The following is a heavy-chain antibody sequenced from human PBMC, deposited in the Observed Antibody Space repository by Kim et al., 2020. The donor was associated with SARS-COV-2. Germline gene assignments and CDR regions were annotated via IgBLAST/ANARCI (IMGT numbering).Heavy chain of an antibody. V-gene: IGHV3-30*02. Sequence: YADSVKGRFTISRDNSKNTLYLQMNSLRAEDTAVYYCAKDRKEGQNWFDPWGQGTLVTVSS. J-gene: IGHJ5*02. CDR3: AKDRKEGQNWFDP.